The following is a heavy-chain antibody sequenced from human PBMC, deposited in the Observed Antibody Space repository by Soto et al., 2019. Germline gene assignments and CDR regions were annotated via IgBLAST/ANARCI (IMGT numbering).Heavy chain of an antibody. CDR2: IHYSGST. CDR1: SGSISNYH. Sequence: QVQLQESGPGLVKPSETLSLTCTVSSGSISNYHWNWIRQPPGKELEWIGYIHYSGSTNYNPSLKSRVTISLDTSKNQFALKLSSVTAADTAVYYCARRPGTNVFDYWGQGTTVTVSS. J-gene: IGHJ3*01. D-gene: IGHD4-17*01. CDR3: ARRPGTNVFDY. V-gene: IGHV4-59*08.